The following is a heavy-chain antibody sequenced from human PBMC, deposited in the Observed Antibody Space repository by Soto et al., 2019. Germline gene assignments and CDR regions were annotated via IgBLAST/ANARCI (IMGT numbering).Heavy chain of an antibody. J-gene: IGHJ4*02. CDR2: INAGNGNT. V-gene: IGHV1-3*01. Sequence: QVQLVQSGAEVKKPGASVKVSCKASGYTFTSYAIHWVRQAPGQRLEWMGWINAGNGNTKYSQKFQGRITITRGTSASTAYMEQTSLSSEDAALYYCARAGDDCPSTNCYISHYLRQGTLVTVSS. CDR1: GYTFTSYA. CDR3: ARAGDDCPSTNCYISHY. D-gene: IGHD2-2*02.